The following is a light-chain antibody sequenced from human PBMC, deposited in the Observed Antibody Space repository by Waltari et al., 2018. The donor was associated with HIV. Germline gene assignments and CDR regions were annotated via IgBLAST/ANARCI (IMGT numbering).Light chain of an antibody. J-gene: IGLJ3*02. Sequence: QSVVTQPPSASATPGQNLSISCSGDISNLGGNFVYWYQQRPGTAPRLLLYRNDQRPSGVPDRFSGSKSATSASLAISGLRSEDEADYHCSTWDNSLSHWVFGGGTKVTVL. CDR1: ISNLGGNF. V-gene: IGLV1-47*01. CDR3: STWDNSLSHWV. CDR2: RND.